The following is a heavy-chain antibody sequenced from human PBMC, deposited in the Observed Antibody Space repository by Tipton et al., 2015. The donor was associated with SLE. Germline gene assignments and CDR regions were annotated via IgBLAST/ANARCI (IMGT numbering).Heavy chain of an antibody. V-gene: IGHV1-69*06. CDR3: ARGDYYGSGSAPYYYYMDV. Sequence: QSGPEVKKPGSSVKVSCKASGGTFSSYAISWVRQAPGQGLEWMGGIIPIFGTANYAQKFQGRVTITADKSTSTAYMELSSLRSEDTAVYYCARGDYYGSGSAPYYYYMDVWGKGTTVTVSS. D-gene: IGHD3-10*01. CDR1: GGTFSSYA. J-gene: IGHJ6*03. CDR2: IIPIFGTA.